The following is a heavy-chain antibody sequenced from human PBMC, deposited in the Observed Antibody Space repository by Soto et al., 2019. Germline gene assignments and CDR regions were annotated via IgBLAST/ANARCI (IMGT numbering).Heavy chain of an antibody. Sequence: QVQLVESGGGVVQPGRSLRLSCAASGFTFSNYGMHWVRQGPGKGLEWVAAIWFDGSTTYYRDSVKGRFIISRDNSKNTLALQMNSLRVDDTAVYYCAKDVDFSTGDPSRTFDSWGQGTLVTVSS. CDR2: IWFDGSTT. D-gene: IGHD3-3*01. CDR1: GFTFSNYG. V-gene: IGHV3-33*06. CDR3: AKDVDFSTGDPSRTFDS. J-gene: IGHJ4*02.